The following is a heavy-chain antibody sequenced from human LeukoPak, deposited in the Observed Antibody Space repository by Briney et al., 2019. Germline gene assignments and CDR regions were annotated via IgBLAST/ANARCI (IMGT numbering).Heavy chain of an antibody. CDR1: GFTFSSYA. CDR3: GSDPNGDYVGALGY. Sequence: PGGSLRLSCTDSGFTFSSYALAWVRQAPGKGLEWVAAVTSRGVGTHYADSVKGRFTISRDNSKNTIYLQMNSLRAEDTAICYCGSDPNGDYVGALGYWGRGTLVTVSS. J-gene: IGHJ4*01. D-gene: IGHD4-17*01. V-gene: IGHV3-23*01. CDR2: VTSRGVGT.